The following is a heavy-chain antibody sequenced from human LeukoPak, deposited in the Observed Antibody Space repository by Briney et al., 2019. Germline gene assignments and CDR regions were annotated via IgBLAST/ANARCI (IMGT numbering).Heavy chain of an antibody. CDR2: INPNSGGT. Sequence: ASVKVSCKASGYTFTGYYMHWVRQAPGQGLEWMGWINPNSGGTNYAQKCQGRVTMTRDTSISTAYMELSRLRSDDTAVYYCARTEATVTTLGAFDIWGQGTMVTVSS. D-gene: IGHD4-17*01. J-gene: IGHJ3*02. V-gene: IGHV1-2*02. CDR1: GYTFTGYY. CDR3: ARTEATVTTLGAFDI.